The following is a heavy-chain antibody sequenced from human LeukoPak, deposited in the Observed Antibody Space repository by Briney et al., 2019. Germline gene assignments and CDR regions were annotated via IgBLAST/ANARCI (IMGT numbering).Heavy chain of an antibody. J-gene: IGHJ4*02. V-gene: IGHV4-38-2*02. CDR3: ARERIERYTYASSDFDY. Sequence: SETLSLTCTVSGYSINSGYFWGWVRQPPGKGLEWIASVPHSGSTYYNPSLKSRVSISVDTSKNQFSLKVTSVTAADTALYYCARERIERYTYASSDFDYWGRGTLVTVSS. CDR2: VPHSGST. CDR1: GYSINSGYF. D-gene: IGHD5-18*01.